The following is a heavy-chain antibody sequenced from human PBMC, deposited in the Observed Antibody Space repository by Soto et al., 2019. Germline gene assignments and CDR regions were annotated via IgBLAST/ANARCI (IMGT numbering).Heavy chain of an antibody. Sequence: GGSLRLSCAASGFTVSSKYMSWVRQAPGKGLEWVAVISYDGSNKYYADSVKGRFTISRDNSKNTLYLQMNSLRAEDTAVYYCAKGRGYDFWSGYFNYYYYYGMDVWGQGTTVTVSS. CDR1: GFTVSSKY. V-gene: IGHV3-30*18. CDR2: ISYDGSNK. J-gene: IGHJ6*02. CDR3: AKGRGYDFWSGYFNYYYYYGMDV. D-gene: IGHD3-3*01.